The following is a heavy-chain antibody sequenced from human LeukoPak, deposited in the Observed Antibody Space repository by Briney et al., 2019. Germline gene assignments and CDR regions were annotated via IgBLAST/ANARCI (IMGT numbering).Heavy chain of an antibody. V-gene: IGHV3-33*01. CDR1: GFTFSSYG. CDR3: ARLGDILTGYSVDAFDI. Sequence: PGRSLRLSCAASGFTFSSYGMHWVRQAPGKGLEWVAVIWYDGSNKYYADSVKGRFTISRDNSKNTLYLQMNSLRAEDTAVYYCARLGDILTGYSVDAFDIWGQGTMVTVSS. CDR2: IWYDGSNK. J-gene: IGHJ3*02. D-gene: IGHD3-9*01.